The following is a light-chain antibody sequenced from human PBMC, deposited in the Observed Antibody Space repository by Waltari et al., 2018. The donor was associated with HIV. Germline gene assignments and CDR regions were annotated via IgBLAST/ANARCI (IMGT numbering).Light chain of an antibody. CDR2: RNN. CDR3: AAWDDSLSGQVL. Sequence: QSVLTQPPSASGTPGQRVTISCSGSSSNIGSTSVYWYQQLPGMAPKLLISRNNQRPCGVLDRCSGSKSGTSASLAISGLRPEDEADYYCAAWDDSLSGQVLFGGGTKLTVL. CDR1: SSNIGSTS. V-gene: IGLV1-47*01. J-gene: IGLJ2*01.